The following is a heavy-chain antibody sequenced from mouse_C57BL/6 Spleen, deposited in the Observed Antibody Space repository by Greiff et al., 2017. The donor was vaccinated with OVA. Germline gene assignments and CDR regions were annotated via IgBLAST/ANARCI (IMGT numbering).Heavy chain of an antibody. CDR2: IRNKANGYTT. J-gene: IGHJ4*01. D-gene: IGHD1-2*01. Sequence: EVKLMESGGGLVQPGGSLSLSCAASGFTFTDYYMSWVRQPPGKALEWLGFIRNKANGYTTEYSASVKGRFTISRDNSQSILYLQMNALRAEDSATYYCARASLLRLDYWGQGTSVTVSS. V-gene: IGHV7-3*01. CDR3: ARASLLRLDY. CDR1: GFTFTDYY.